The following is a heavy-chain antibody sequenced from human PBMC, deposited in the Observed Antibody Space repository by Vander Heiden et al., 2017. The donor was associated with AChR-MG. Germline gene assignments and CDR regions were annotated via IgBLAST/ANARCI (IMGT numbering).Heavy chain of an antibody. V-gene: IGHV3-33*01. D-gene: IGHD5-12*01. CDR3: AREMATIKDY. Sequence: QVQLVESGGGVVQPGRSMRLSCAASGFTFSRYGMHWVRQAPGKGLEWVAVIWYDGSNKYYADSVKGRFTISRDNSKNTLYLQMNSLRAEDTAVYYCAREMATIKDYWGQGTLVTVSS. CDR1: GFTFSRYG. CDR2: IWYDGSNK. J-gene: IGHJ4*02.